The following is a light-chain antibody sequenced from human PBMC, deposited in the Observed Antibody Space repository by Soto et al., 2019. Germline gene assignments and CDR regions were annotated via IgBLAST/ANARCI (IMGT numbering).Light chain of an antibody. CDR3: QQYYTYPRT. Sequence: DIQMTHSPSTLSATAVDRVTITFRASQSISAWLAWYQQKPGKAPKLLIYAASNLQSGVPSRFSGSGSGTDFTLTISCLQSEDFATYYCQQYYTYPRTFGQGTRVDIK. J-gene: IGKJ1*01. CDR2: AAS. CDR1: QSISAW. V-gene: IGKV1-5*01.